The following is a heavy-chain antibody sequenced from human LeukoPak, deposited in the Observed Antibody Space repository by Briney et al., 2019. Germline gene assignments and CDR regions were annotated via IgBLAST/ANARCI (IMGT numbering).Heavy chain of an antibody. CDR2: INPNSGGT. Sequence: ASVTVSCKASGYTFTGYYMHWVRQAPGQGLEWMGWINPNSGGTNYAQNFQGRVTMTRDTSISTAYMELSRLRSDDTAVYYCARLWYEYRDYGLYYFDYWGQGTLVTVSS. J-gene: IGHJ4*02. CDR1: GYTFTGYY. D-gene: IGHD4-17*01. CDR3: ARLWYEYRDYGLYYFDY. V-gene: IGHV1-2*02.